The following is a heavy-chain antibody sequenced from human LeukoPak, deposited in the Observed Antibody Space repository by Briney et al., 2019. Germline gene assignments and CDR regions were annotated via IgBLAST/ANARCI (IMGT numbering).Heavy chain of an antibody. CDR1: GGSVSSGSYY. CDR3: ARDPNGYFNY. D-gene: IGHD3-22*01. Sequence: SETLSLTCTVSGGSVSSGSYYWSWIRQPPGKGLEWIGYIYDSGSTNYNPSLKSRVTISVDTSKNQFSLKLSSVTAADTAVYYCARDPNGYFNYWGQGTLVTVSS. CDR2: IYDSGST. V-gene: IGHV4-61*01. J-gene: IGHJ4*02.